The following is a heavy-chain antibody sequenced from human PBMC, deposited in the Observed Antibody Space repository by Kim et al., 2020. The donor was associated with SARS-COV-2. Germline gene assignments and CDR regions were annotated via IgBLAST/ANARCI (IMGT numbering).Heavy chain of an antibody. CDR1: GFTFSSYA. J-gene: IGHJ5*02. D-gene: IGHD3-10*01. V-gene: IGHV3-30*04. CDR3: ARSGSGSYYNWFDP. Sequence: GGSLRLSCAASGFTFSSYAMHWVRQAPGKGLERVAVISYDGSNKYYADSVKGRFTSSRDNSKNTLYLQMNSLRAEDTAVYYCARSGSGSYYNWFDPWGQGTLVTVSS. CDR2: ISYDGSNK.